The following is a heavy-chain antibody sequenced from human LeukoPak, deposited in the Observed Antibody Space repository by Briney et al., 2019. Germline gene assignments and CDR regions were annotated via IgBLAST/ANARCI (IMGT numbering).Heavy chain of an antibody. D-gene: IGHD6-6*01. J-gene: IGHJ3*02. CDR3: ARVKFEYSSSTRGAFDI. V-gene: IGHV3-21*01. CDR1: GFTFSSYS. CDR2: ISSSSSYI. Sequence: GGALRLSCAASGFTFSSYSMNWVRQAPGKGLEWVASISSSSSYIYYADSVKGRFTISRDNAKNSLYLQMNSLRAEDTAVYYCARVKFEYSSSTRGAFDIWGQGTMVTVSS.